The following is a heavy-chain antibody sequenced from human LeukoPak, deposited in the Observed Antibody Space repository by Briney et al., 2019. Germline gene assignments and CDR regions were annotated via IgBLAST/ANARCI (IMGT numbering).Heavy chain of an antibody. CDR2: IIPIFGAA. D-gene: IGHD3-10*01. Sequence: GSSVKVSCKASGGTFSSYAISWVRQAPGQGLEWMGGIIPIFGAANYAQKFQGRVTITTDESTSTAYMELSSLRSEDTAVYYCARGGSGSYYSPTALGDWGQGTLVTVSS. CDR3: ARGGSGSYYSPTALGD. CDR1: GGTFSSYA. V-gene: IGHV1-69*05. J-gene: IGHJ4*02.